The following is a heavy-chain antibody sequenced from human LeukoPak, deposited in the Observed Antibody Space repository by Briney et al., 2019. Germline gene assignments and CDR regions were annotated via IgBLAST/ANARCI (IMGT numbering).Heavy chain of an antibody. Sequence: GGSLRLSCAASGFTFSNAWMSWVRQAPGKGLEWVAVISYDGSNKYYADSVKGRFTISRDNSKNTLYLQMNSLRAEDTAVYYCAKDQILTNPESFQHWGQGPLVTVSS. CDR1: GFTFSNAW. V-gene: IGHV3-30*18. CDR2: ISYDGSNK. CDR3: AKDQILTNPESFQH. D-gene: IGHD2-15*01. J-gene: IGHJ1*01.